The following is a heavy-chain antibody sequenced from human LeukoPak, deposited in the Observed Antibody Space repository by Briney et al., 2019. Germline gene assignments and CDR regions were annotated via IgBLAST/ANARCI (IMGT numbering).Heavy chain of an antibody. CDR3: ARVVNPAFSPYYYGSGSYTWFDP. D-gene: IGHD3-10*01. J-gene: IGHJ5*02. Sequence: GGSLRLSCAASGFTFSSYSMNWVRQAPGKGLEWVSYISSSSSTIYYADSVKGLFTISRDNAKNSLYLQMNSLRAEDTAVYYCARVVNPAFSPYYYGSGSYTWFDPWGQGTLVTVSS. V-gene: IGHV3-48*04. CDR2: ISSSSSTI. CDR1: GFTFSSYS.